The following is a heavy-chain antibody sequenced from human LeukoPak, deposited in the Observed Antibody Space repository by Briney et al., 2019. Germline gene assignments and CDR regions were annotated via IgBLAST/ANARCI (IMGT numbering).Heavy chain of an antibody. CDR2: IGSSGGGI. V-gene: IGHV3-11*01. CDR3: VRVDGYYGY. J-gene: IGHJ4*02. Sequence: GGSLRLSCAASGFPFIDYYMGWIRQAPGKGLEWISYIGSSGGGIYYSDSVKGRFIIFRDNAKNSLNLQMNSLRAEDTAVYYCVRVDGYYGYWGQGTLVTVSS. D-gene: IGHD3-16*01. CDR1: GFPFIDYY.